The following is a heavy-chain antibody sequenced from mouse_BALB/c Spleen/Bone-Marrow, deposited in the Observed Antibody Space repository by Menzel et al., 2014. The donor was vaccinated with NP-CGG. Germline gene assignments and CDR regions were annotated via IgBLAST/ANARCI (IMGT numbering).Heavy chain of an antibody. J-gene: IGHJ3*01. Sequence: QVQLQQPGAELVRPGASVKLSCKASGYTFTSYWINWVKQRPGQGLEWIGNIYPSDSYTNYNQKFKDKATLTVEKSSSTAYMKLSSPTSEDSAVYYCTRREGNYAFAYWGQGTLVTVSA. CDR3: TRREGNYAFAY. V-gene: IGHV1-69*02. CDR1: GYTFTSYW. CDR2: IYPSDSYT. D-gene: IGHD2-1*01.